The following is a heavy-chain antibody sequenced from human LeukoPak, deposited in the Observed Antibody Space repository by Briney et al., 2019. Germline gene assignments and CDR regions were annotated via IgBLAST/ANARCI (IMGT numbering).Heavy chain of an antibody. CDR2: INHSGST. CDR1: GGSFSGYY. D-gene: IGHD2-2*01. Sequence: PSETLSLTCAVYGGSFSGYYWSWVRQPPGKGLEWIGEINHSGSTNYNPSLKSRVTISVDTSKNQFSLKLSSVTAADTAVYYCARDFAGGIVVVPAATSPVDAFDIWGQGTMVTVSS. V-gene: IGHV4-34*01. J-gene: IGHJ3*02. CDR3: ARDFAGGIVVVPAATSPVDAFDI.